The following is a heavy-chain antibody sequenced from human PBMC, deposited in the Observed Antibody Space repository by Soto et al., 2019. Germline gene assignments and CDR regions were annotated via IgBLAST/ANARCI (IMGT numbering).Heavy chain of an antibody. CDR2: INAGNGNT. CDR1: GYTFTSYA. CDR3: AIGLIYDSSGYYFYY. J-gene: IGHJ4*02. D-gene: IGHD3-22*01. V-gene: IGHV1-3*01. Sequence: ASVMVSCKASGYTFTSYAIDWVRQAPGQRLEWMGWINAGNGNTKYSQKFQGRVTITRDTSASTAYMELSSLRSEDTAVYYCAIGLIYDSSGYYFYYWGQGSLVTVSS.